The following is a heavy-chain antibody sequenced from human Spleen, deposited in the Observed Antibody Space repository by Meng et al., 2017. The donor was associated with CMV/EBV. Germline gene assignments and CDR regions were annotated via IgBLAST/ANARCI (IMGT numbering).Heavy chain of an antibody. Sequence: ASVKVSCKASGYTFTDYYMHWVRQAPGQGLEWMGRINPKSGGTNYAQKLQGRVNMTTDTSTSTAYMELRSLRSDDTAVYYCARAKGGYDFWSYWGQGTLVTVSS. CDR3: ARAKGGYDFWSY. CDR1: GYTFTDYY. CDR2: INPKSGGT. D-gene: IGHD3-3*01. V-gene: IGHV1-2*06. J-gene: IGHJ4*02.